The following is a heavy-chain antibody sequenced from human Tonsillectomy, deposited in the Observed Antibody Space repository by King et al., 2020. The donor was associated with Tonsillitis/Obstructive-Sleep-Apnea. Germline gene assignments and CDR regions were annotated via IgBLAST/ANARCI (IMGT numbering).Heavy chain of an antibody. D-gene: IGHD4-17*01. CDR2: IYSAGTK. CDR1: GFTVSSNY. V-gene: IGHV3-66*01. CDR3: AREEYGVPAY. J-gene: IGHJ4*02. Sequence: VQLVESGGGLVQPGGSLRLSCADSGFTVSSNYMSWARQAPGKGLEWVSVIYSAGTKYYADSVKGRFTISRDHSNNTLFLQMNSLRAEDTGIYYCAREEYGVPAYWGQGTLVTVSS.